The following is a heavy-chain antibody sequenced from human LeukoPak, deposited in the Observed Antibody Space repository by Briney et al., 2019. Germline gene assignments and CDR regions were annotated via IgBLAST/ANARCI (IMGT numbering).Heavy chain of an antibody. CDR1: GYTFTGYY. CDR2: INPNSGGT. J-gene: IGHJ3*02. D-gene: IGHD2-2*01. CDR3: ARDSLLGYCSSTSCSDAFDI. V-gene: IGHV1-2*04. Sequence: ASVKVSCKASGYTFTGYYMHWVRQAPGQGLEWMGWINPNSGGTNYAQKFQGWVTMTRDTSISTAYMELSRLRSDDTAVYYCARDSLLGYCSSTSCSDAFDIWGQGTMVTVSS.